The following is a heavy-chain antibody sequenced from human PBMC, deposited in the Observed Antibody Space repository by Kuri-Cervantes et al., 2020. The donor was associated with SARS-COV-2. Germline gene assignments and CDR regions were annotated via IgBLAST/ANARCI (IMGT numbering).Heavy chain of an antibody. V-gene: IGHV4-39*07. J-gene: IGHJ4*02. CDR1: GGSISSSSYY. Sequence: ESLKISCTVSGGSISSSSYYWGWIRQPPGKGLEWIGSIYYSGSTYYNPSLKSRVTISVDTSKNQLSLKLSSVTAADTAVYYCARRLKDGPPDYWGQGTLVTVSS. CDR3: ARRLKDGPPDY. CDR2: IYYSGST.